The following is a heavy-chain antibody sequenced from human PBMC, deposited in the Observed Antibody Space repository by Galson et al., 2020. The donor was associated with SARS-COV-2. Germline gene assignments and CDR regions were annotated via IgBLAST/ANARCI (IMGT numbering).Heavy chain of an antibody. V-gene: IGHV1-2*06. J-gene: IGHJ5*02. Sequence: ASVKVSCKASGYTFTGYYMHWVRQAPGQGLEWMGRINPNSGGTNYAQKFQGRVTMTRDTSISTAYMELSRLRSDDTAVYYCARDIGFGEVLNWFDPWGQGTLVTVSS. CDR3: ARDIGFGEVLNWFDP. CDR1: GYTFTGYY. D-gene: IGHD3-10*01. CDR2: INPNSGGT.